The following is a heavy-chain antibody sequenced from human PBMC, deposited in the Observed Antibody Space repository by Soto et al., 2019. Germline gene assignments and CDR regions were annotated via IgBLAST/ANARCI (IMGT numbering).Heavy chain of an antibody. D-gene: IGHD3-3*01. V-gene: IGHV1-46*01. CDR2: INPSGGST. J-gene: IGHJ4*02. CDR3: ARLIGAHNTLPFWLGYSDY. CDR1: GYNFIGQY. Sequence: ASVKVSCKASGYNFIGQYIHWWRQAPGQGLEWMGIINPSGGSTAYAQKFQGRVIMTSDTSTSTVYVEVSSLTSEDTAMYYCARLIGAHNTLPFWLGYSDYWGQGTPVTVSS.